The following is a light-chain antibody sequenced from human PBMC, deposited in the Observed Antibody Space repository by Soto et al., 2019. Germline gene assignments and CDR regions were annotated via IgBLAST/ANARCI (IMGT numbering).Light chain of an antibody. CDR3: QKYNNCPLT. CDR2: GAS. V-gene: IGKV3-15*01. J-gene: IGKJ4*01. Sequence: EIVMTQSPATLSVSPGERATLSCRASQSVSNNLAWYQQQPGQAPRLLIYGASTRATGFPARFSGSGSGTEFTLTISSLQAEDFAGYYCQKYNNCPLTFGGGTKVEIK. CDR1: QSVSNN.